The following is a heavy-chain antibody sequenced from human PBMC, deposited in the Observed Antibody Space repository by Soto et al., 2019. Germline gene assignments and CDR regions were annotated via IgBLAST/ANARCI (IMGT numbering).Heavy chain of an antibody. Sequence: GGSLRLSCAASGFTFSSYWMHWVRQAPGKGLVWVSRIISDGSSTSYADSVKGRFTISRDNAKNTLYLQMNSLRAEYTAVYYCAREVQAVTRYDAFDIWGQGTMVTVSS. J-gene: IGHJ3*02. V-gene: IGHV3-74*01. CDR3: AREVQAVTRYDAFDI. CDR1: GFTFSSYW. CDR2: IISDGSST. D-gene: IGHD4-4*01.